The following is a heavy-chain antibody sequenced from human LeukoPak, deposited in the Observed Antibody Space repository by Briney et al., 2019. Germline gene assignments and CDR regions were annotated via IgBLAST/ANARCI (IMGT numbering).Heavy chain of an antibody. J-gene: IGHJ5*02. CDR3: ASLPTIFGVVPWFDP. CDR2: ISSSGSTI. Sequence: GGSLRLSCAASGFTFSSYEMNWVRQAPGKGLEWVSYISSSGSTIYYADSVKGRFTISRDNAKNSLYLQMNSRRAEDTAVYYCASLPTIFGVVPWFDPWGQGTLVTVSS. CDR1: GFTFSSYE. D-gene: IGHD3-3*01. V-gene: IGHV3-48*03.